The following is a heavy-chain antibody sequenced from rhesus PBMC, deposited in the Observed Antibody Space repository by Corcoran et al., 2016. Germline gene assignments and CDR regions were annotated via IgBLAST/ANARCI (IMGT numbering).Heavy chain of an antibody. D-gene: IGHD6S26*01. J-gene: IGHJ5-2*02. V-gene: IGHV4-122*02. CDR1: GGSISSSYYY. Sequence: QVQLQESGPGLVKPSETLSITCAVSGGSISSSYYYWSWIRQAPGKGLEWIGYISYSGSTSYNPSLKSRVTIARDTSKNQFSLKLSSVTAADTAVYYCARHPTAGPGSLDVWGRGVLVTVSS. CDR2: ISYSGST. CDR3: ARHPTAGPGSLDV.